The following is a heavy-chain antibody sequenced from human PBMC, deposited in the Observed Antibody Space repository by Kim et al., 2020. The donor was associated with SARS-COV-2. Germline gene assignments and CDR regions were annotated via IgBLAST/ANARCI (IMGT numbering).Heavy chain of an antibody. CDR2: IIPILDTT. D-gene: IGHD4-17*01. CDR3: ARGGWYDEDNDYGGVDY. J-gene: IGHJ4*02. V-gene: IGHV1-69*13. Sequence: SVKVSCKASGGTFSSSAISWVRQAPGQGLEWMGGIIPILDTTSYAQEFQGRVTITADESTSTAYMELGSLRSEDTAVYYCARGGWYDEDNDYGGVDYWGQGTLVTVSS. CDR1: GGTFSSSA.